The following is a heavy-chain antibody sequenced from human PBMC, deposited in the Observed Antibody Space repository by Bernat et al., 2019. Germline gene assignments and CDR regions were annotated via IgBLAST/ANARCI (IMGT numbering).Heavy chain of an antibody. V-gene: IGHV3-21*01. CDR3: ARLGITIFGVVNFDQNWFDP. CDR2: ISSSSSYI. D-gene: IGHD3-3*01. Sequence: QLVESGGGLVKPGGSLGLSCAASGFSFSIYSMTWVRQAPGKGLEWVSSISSSSSYIYYADSVKGRFTISRDNAKNSLYLQMNSLRAEDTAVYYCARLGITIFGVVNFDQNWFDPWGQGTLVTVSS. CDR1: GFSFSIYS. J-gene: IGHJ5*02.